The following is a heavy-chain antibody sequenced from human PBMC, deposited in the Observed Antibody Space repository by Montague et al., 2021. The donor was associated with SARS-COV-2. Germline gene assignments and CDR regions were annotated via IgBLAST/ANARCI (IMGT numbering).Heavy chain of an antibody. V-gene: IGHV4-39*07. CDR1: GGSISSSSYY. CDR3: ARDYGDYGSGYYYGMDV. D-gene: IGHD4-17*01. CDR2: IYYSGST. J-gene: IGHJ6*02. Sequence: SETLSLTCTVSGGSISSSSYYWGWIRQPPGKGLEWIGSIYYSGSTYYNPSLKIRVTISVDTSKNQFSLKLSSVTAADTAVYYCARDYGDYGSGYYYGMDVWGQGTTVTVSS.